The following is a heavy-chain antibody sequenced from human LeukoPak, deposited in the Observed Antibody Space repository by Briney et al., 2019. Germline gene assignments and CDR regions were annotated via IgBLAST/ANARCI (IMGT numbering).Heavy chain of an antibody. CDR1: GFTFSSYW. CDR2: ISHDGSST. J-gene: IGHJ3*02. CDR3: ARVIEFGDLCAFDM. Sequence: GGSLRLSCAASGFTFSSYWMHWVRQDPGKGPVWVSRISHDGSSTSYADSVKGRFTISRDNAKNTLYLQMNSLRAEDTAVYYCARVIEFGDLCAFDMWGLGTMVTVSS. D-gene: IGHD3-10*01. V-gene: IGHV3-74*01.